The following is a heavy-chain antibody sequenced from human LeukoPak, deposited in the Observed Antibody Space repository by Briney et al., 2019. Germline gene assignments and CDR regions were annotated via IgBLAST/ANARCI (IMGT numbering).Heavy chain of an antibody. CDR1: GFSFSSYW. CDR2: IKQDGSDK. Sequence: GGSLRLSCAASGFSFSSYWMSWVRQAPGKGLEWVANIKQDGSDKYYLTSVRGRFTISRGNAKNSLYLQMNSLRAEDTAVYYCARDGSSGYDAFDIWGQGTMVTVSS. J-gene: IGHJ3*02. V-gene: IGHV3-7*01. D-gene: IGHD6-19*01. CDR3: ARDGSSGYDAFDI.